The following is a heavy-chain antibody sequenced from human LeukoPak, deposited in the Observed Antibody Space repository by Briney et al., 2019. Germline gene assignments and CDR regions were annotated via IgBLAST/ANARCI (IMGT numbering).Heavy chain of an antibody. D-gene: IGHD5-18*01. CDR3: ARAHTAMVGWFDP. V-gene: IGHV4-59*08. Sequence: SETLSLTCSVSGGSMSSYYWSWIRQPPGKGLEWIGYIYYSGSTNYNPSLKSRVTISVDTSKNQFSLKLSSVTAADTAVYYCARAHTAMVGWFDPWGQGTLVTVSS. CDR2: IYYSGST. J-gene: IGHJ5*02. CDR1: GGSMSSYY.